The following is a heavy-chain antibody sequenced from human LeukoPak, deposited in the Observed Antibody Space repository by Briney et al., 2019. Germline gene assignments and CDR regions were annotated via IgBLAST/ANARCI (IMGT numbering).Heavy chain of an antibody. CDR1: DFTFSTYA. D-gene: IGHD2/OR15-2a*01. J-gene: IGHJ4*02. Sequence: GRSLRLSCAASDFTFSTYAMHWVRQAPDKGLEWVAVISYDGGKKYYADSVKGRFTISGDNSKNTLYLQMNSLRTEDTAVYYCASRKNTPHLPDYWGQGTLVTVSS. CDR3: ASRKNTPHLPDY. V-gene: IGHV3-30-3*01. CDR2: ISYDGGKK.